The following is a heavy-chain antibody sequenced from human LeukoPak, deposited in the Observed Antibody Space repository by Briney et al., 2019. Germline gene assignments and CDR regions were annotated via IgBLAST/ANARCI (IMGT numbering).Heavy chain of an antibody. CDR3: AKDVRSRCYLCAFDM. CDR2: INAKNGGT. CDR1: GYTLTGYY. Sequence: ASVKVSCKTSGYTLTGYYIHWVRQAPGQGLEWMGWINAKNGGTHSAQKFQGKVTMTWDTSISTAYMELSNLRSDDTAVYYCAKDVRSRCYLCAFDMWGQGTRVTVSS. D-gene: IGHD2-15*01. J-gene: IGHJ3*02. V-gene: IGHV1-2*02.